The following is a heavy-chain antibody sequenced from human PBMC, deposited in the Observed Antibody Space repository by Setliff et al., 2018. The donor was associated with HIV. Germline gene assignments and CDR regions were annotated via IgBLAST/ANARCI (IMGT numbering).Heavy chain of an antibody. CDR2: INPDGNER. CDR3: ARVRTSTGAQY. V-gene: IGHV3-7*03. J-gene: IGHJ4*02. Sequence: PGKGLEWVANINPDGNERYYMESVQGRFTISRDNIQNSLLLQMNSLTADDAAVYYCARVRTSTGAQYWGQGTLVTVCS. D-gene: IGHD1-1*01.